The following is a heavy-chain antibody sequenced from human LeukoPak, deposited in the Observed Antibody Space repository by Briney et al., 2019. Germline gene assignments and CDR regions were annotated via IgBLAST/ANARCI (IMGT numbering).Heavy chain of an antibody. V-gene: IGHV3-23*01. D-gene: IGHD2-2*01. CDR3: AKDEKWGSTSCSGGFDY. Sequence: GGSLRLSCAASRFTFSTYGMHWVRQAPGKGLEWVSGISGSGDSRYYADSVKGRFTISRDNSKNTLYLQMNSLRAEDTAVYYCAKDEKWGSTSCSGGFDYWGQGTLVTVSS. J-gene: IGHJ4*02. CDR1: RFTFSTYG. CDR2: ISGSGDSR.